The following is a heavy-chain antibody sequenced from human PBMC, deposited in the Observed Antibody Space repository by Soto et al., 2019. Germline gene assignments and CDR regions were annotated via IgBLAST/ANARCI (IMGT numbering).Heavy chain of an antibody. V-gene: IGHV3-23*01. CDR1: GFTFGNYA. CDR3: AKDFSRYTGNFPTDSSDV. D-gene: IGHD5-12*01. Sequence: EVQLLESGGGLVQPGGSLRLSCAASGFTFGNYAMSWVRQAPGKGLEWVSSISAGGATAYYADSVKGRLTISRDSSKNTLYLQMNFLRPEDTAIYYCAKDFSRYTGNFPTDSSDVWGQGTMVTVSS. CDR2: ISAGGATA. J-gene: IGHJ3*01.